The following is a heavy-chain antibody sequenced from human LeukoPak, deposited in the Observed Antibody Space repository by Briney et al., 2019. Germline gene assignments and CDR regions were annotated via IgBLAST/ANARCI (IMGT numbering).Heavy chain of an antibody. D-gene: IGHD6-19*01. J-gene: IGHJ4*02. CDR1: GGSISSRSYH. Sequence: PSETLSLTCTVSGGSISSRSYHWGWIRQPPGKGLEWIGSIYYSGSTYYNPSLKSRVTISVDTSRNQFSLKLSSVTAADTAVYYCASLAVAGLSEGYWGQGTLVIVSS. CDR2: IYYSGST. V-gene: IGHV4-39*01. CDR3: ASLAVAGLSEGY.